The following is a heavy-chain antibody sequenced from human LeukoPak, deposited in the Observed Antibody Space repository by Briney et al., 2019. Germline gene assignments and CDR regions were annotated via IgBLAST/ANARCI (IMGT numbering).Heavy chain of an antibody. CDR1: GFTFRSNG. CDR2: IQYDGNNE. D-gene: IGHD3-22*01. Sequence: GGSLRLSCAASGFTFRSNGMHWVRQAPGKGLEWVAFIQYDGNNEYFTDSVKGRFTISRDNSKNTLYLQMNSLRAEDTAVYYCAKGPTFLYNYDRSEAPVDYWGQGTLVTVSS. J-gene: IGHJ4*02. V-gene: IGHV3-30*02. CDR3: AKGPTFLYNYDRSEAPVDY.